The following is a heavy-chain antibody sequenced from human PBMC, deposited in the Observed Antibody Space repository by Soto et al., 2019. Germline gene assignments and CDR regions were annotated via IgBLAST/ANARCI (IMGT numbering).Heavy chain of an antibody. V-gene: IGHV3-64*02. CDR3: ARGPSTVARSLDS. D-gene: IGHD4-17*01. CDR1: GLNFSNYA. J-gene: IGHJ4*02. CDR2: ISGNGAST. Sequence: WVPLRLPYAASGLNFSNYARHWISQTPGKGLEYVSAISGNGASTYYADSVKGRFTIFRDNSKNTLYLQMGSLSAEDRAVYYCARGPSTVARSLDSCGQGTLDTVSS.